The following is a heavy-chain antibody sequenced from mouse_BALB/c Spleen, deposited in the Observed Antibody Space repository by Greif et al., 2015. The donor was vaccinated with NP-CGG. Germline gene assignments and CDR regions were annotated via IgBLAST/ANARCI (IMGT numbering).Heavy chain of an antibody. D-gene: IGHD4-1*01. V-gene: IGHV1-7*01. J-gene: IGHJ3*01. CDR1: GYTFTSYW. Sequence: QVQLQQSGAELAKPGASVKMSCKASGYTFTSYWMHWVKQRPGQGLEWIGYINPSTGYTEYNQKFKDKATLTADKSSSTACRQLSSLASGDSAVDYCARREGTGTFAYWGQGTLVTVSA. CDR3: ARREGTGTFAY. CDR2: INPSTGYT.